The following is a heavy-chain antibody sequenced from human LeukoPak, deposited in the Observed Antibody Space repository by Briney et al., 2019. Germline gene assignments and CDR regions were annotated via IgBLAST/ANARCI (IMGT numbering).Heavy chain of an antibody. V-gene: IGHV1-2*02. CDR1: GYTFTGFY. J-gene: IGHJ4*02. D-gene: IGHD3-10*01. Sequence: ASVKVSCKASGYTFTGFYIHWVRQAPGQGLEWMGWINPNSGGTNYAQKLQGRVTMPRDTSINTAYMELGSLRSDDTAVYYCAREEVSVISDTCCSGLGYWGQGTLVTVSS. CDR3: AREEVSVISDTCCSGLGY. CDR2: INPNSGGT.